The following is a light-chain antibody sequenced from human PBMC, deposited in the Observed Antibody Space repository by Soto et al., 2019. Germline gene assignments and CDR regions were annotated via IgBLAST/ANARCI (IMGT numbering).Light chain of an antibody. CDR1: QSIGTY. CDR2: GAS. Sequence: DIRITQSPSSLPASVGDRVRITCRASQSIGTYLSWYQQKPGKAPKLLIYGASNLQSGVPSRFSGSGSETSFTLTISSLQPEDFAIYYCQQSYSAPRTFGQGTKVDIK. J-gene: IGKJ2*01. V-gene: IGKV1-39*01. CDR3: QQSYSAPRT.